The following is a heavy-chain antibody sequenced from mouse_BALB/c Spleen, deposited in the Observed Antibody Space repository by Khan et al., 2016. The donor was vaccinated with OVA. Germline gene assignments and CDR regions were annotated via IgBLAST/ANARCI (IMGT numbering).Heavy chain of an antibody. J-gene: IGHJ4*01. CDR2: IYTYTGEP. Sequence: QIQLVQSGPELKKPGETVKISCKASGYTFTNYGMNWVKQAPGKGLKWMGWIYTYTGEPTYADDFKGRFAFSLDSSASTVYLQINNLTNEDTVTYFYARGSSRAMDYWGQGTSVTVSS. CDR3: ARGSSRAMDY. V-gene: IGHV9-3-1*01. D-gene: IGHD1-1*01. CDR1: GYTFTNYG.